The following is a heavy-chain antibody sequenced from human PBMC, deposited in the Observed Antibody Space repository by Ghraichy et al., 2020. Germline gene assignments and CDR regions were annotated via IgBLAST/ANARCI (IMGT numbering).Heavy chain of an antibody. D-gene: IGHD3-22*01. Sequence: GESLNISCKGSGYSFTSYWISWVRQMSGKGLEWMGRIDPTDSYTYYSPSFQGHVTISTDKSITTAYLQWSSLKASDTALYYCARHVDEGSAYDYWGQGTLVTVSS. CDR3: ARHVDEGSAYDY. CDR1: GYSFTSYW. V-gene: IGHV5-10-1*01. CDR2: IDPTDSYT. J-gene: IGHJ4*02.